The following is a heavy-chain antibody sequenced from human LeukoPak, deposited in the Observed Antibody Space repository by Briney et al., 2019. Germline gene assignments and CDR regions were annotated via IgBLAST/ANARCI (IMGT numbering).Heavy chain of an antibody. CDR1: GFTVSSNY. CDR3: ARDAGYCSGGSCYNWFDP. V-gene: IGHV3-53*01. D-gene: IGHD2-15*01. Sequence: PGGSLRLSCAASGFTVSSNYMSWVRQAPGKGLEWVSVIYSGGSTYYADSVKGRFTISRDNSKNTLYLQMNSLRAEDTAVYYCARDAGYCSGGSCYNWFDPWGQGTLVTVSS. CDR2: IYSGGST. J-gene: IGHJ5*02.